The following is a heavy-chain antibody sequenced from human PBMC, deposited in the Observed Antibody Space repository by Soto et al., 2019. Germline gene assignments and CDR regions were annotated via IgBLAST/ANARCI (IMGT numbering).Heavy chain of an antibody. D-gene: IGHD1-26*01. CDR3: AILPDYSGSYF. V-gene: IGHV3-30*03. CDR2: ISYDGSNK. J-gene: IGHJ4*02. Sequence: QVQLVESGGGVVQPGRSLRLSCAASGFTFSSYGMHWVRQAPGKGLEWVAVISYDGSNKYYADSVKGRFTISRDNSKTTLYLQMNSLRAEDTAVYSCAILPDYSGSYFWGQGTLVTVSS. CDR1: GFTFSSYG.